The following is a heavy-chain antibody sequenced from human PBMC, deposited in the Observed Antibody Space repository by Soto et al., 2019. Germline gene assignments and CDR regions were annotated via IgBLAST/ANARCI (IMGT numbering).Heavy chain of an antibody. CDR3: ARGQHYYDSSGYITSFDY. Sequence: SETLSLTCTVSGGSISSGDYYWSWIRQPPGKGLEWIGYIYYSGSTYYNPSLKSRVTISVDTSKNQFSLKLSSVTAADTAVYYCARGQHYYDSSGYITSFDYWGQGTLVTVSS. CDR1: GGSISSGDYY. V-gene: IGHV4-30-4*01. D-gene: IGHD3-22*01. J-gene: IGHJ4*02. CDR2: IYYSGST.